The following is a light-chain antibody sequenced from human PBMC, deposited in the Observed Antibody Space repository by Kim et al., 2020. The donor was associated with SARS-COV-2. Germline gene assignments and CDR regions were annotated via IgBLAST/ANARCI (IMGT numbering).Light chain of an antibody. J-gene: IGLJ2*01. V-gene: IGLV3-1*01. CDR2: QDS. CDR1: KLGDKY. CDR3: QAWDSSTAF. Sequence: SYELTQPPSVSVSPGQTASITCSGDKLGDKYACWYQQKPGQSPVLVIYQDSKRPSGIPERFSGSNSGKTATLTISGTQAMDEADYYCQAWDSSTAFFGGGTQLTV.